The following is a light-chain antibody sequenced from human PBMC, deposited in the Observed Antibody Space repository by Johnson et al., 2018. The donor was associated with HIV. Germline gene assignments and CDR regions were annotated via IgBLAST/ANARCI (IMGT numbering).Light chain of an antibody. Sequence: QSVLTQPPSVSAAPGQKVTISCSGSSSNIGNNYVSWYQQLPGTAPKLLIYDSDKRPSGIPDRFSGSNSGTSATLGITGLQTGDEADYYCGTWDSSRIAGVFGSGTKVTVL. V-gene: IGLV1-51*01. J-gene: IGLJ1*01. CDR2: DSD. CDR3: GTWDSSRIAGV. CDR1: SSNIGNNY.